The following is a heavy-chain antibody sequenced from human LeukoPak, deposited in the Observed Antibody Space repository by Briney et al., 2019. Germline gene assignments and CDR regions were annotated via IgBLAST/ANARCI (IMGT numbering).Heavy chain of an antibody. V-gene: IGHV1-2*02. CDR1: GYTFTGYY. D-gene: IGHD6-19*01. J-gene: IGHJ5*01. CDR3: ARDWAGFGSGWYDF. Sequence: ASVKVSCKASGYTFTGYYIHWVRQAPGQGLEWMGWINSNSGGTNYEQRLQGRVTLTRDTSTSTAYMELSSLTYDDTAVYYCARDWAGFGSGWYDFWGQGTLVTVFS. CDR2: INSNSGGT.